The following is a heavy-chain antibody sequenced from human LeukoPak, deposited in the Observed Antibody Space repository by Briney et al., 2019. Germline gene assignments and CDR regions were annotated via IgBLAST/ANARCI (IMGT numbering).Heavy chain of an antibody. Sequence: GGSLRLSCAASGFTFSSYAMHWVRQAPGKGLEWVAVISYDGSNKYYADSVKGRFTISRDNSKNTQYLQMNSLRAEDTAVYYCARDRVRQVAGPPRLDYWGQGTLVTVSS. J-gene: IGHJ4*02. CDR2: ISYDGSNK. D-gene: IGHD6-19*01. CDR1: GFTFSSYA. V-gene: IGHV3-30-3*01. CDR3: ARDRVRQVAGPPRLDY.